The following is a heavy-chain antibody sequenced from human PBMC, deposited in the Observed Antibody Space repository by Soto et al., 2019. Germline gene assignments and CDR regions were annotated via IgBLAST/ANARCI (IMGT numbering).Heavy chain of an antibody. J-gene: IGHJ4*02. CDR3: ARIDSSGYYTSYFDY. CDR1: GGSISSSSYH. Sequence: SETLSLTCTVSGGSISSSSYHWGWIRQPPGKGLEWIGSIYYSGSTYYNPSLKSRVTISVDTSKNQFSLKLSSVTAADTAVYYCARIDSSGYYTSYFDYWGQGTLVTVSS. CDR2: IYYSGST. D-gene: IGHD3-22*01. V-gene: IGHV4-39*01.